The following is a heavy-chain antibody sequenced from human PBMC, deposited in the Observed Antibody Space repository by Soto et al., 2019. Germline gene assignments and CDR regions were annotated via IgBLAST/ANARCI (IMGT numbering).Heavy chain of an antibody. CDR1: GFIFSNYW. V-gene: IGHV3-74*01. J-gene: IGHJ4*02. CDR2: IDHDGPT. CDR3: VRDSHGDY. Sequence: EVQLVESGGGLVQPGGSLRLSCAGSGFIFSNYWMHWARQAPGKGLEWVSRIDHDGPTDYAASVRGRFTISRDNAENTLYLQMNSLRPEDTAVYYCVRDSHGDYWGQGTLVTVSS.